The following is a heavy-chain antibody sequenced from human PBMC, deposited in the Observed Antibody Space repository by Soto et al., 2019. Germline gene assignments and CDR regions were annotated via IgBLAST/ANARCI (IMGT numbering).Heavy chain of an antibody. J-gene: IGHJ5*02. Sequence: ASVKVSCKASGGTFSSYTISWVRQAPGQGLEWMGRMIPNSGNTGYAQKFQGRVTMTRNTSISTAYMELSSLRSEDTAVYYCARVIWSSNRENGFDPWGQGTLVTVSS. CDR1: GGTFSSYT. D-gene: IGHD1-26*01. CDR2: MIPNSGNT. CDR3: ARVIWSSNRENGFDP. V-gene: IGHV1-8*02.